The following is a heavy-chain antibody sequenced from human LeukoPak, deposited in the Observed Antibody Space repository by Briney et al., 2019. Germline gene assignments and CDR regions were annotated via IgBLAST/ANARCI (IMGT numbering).Heavy chain of an antibody. CDR1: GYTFTDYY. Sequence: HGASVTVSCKASGYTFTDYYIHWVRQAPGQGLEWMGWINPNSGGTNYAQKFQGRVTMTRDTSISTAYMELSRLRSDDTAVYYCARLGYCSGGSCYSLGYFQHWGQGTLVTVSS. J-gene: IGHJ1*01. V-gene: IGHV1-2*02. CDR3: ARLGYCSGGSCYSLGYFQH. D-gene: IGHD2-15*01. CDR2: INPNSGGT.